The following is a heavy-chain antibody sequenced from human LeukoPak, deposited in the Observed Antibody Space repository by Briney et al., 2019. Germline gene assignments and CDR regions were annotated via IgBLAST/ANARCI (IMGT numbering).Heavy chain of an antibody. CDR2: VYYSGST. J-gene: IGHJ4*02. CDR1: GGSISNYY. CDR3: ARNLYNWDYIDY. D-gene: IGHD1-20*01. V-gene: IGHV4-59*01. Sequence: SETLSLTCSVSGGSISNYYWSWIRQPPGKGLEWIGYVYYSGSTNYSPALKSRGSISVDTSKNQFSLKLSSVTAADAAVYYCARNLYNWDYIDYWGQGTLVTVSS.